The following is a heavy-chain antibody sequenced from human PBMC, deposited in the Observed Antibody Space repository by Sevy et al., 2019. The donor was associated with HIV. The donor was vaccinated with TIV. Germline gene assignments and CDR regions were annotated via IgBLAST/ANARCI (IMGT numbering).Heavy chain of an antibody. J-gene: IGHJ4*02. Sequence: GGSLRLSCAASGFTFSNAWMSWVRQAPGKGLEWVGRIKSKTDGGTTDYAAPVKGRFTISRDDSKNTLYLQMNSLKTEDTAVYYCTTEYYYDSSGYYCFFDYWGQGTLVTVSS. V-gene: IGHV3-15*01. CDR2: IKSKTDGGTT. CDR1: GFTFSNAW. CDR3: TTEYYYDSSGYYCFFDY. D-gene: IGHD3-22*01.